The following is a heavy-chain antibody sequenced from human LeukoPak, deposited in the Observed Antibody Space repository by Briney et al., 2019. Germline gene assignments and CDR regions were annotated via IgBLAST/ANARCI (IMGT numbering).Heavy chain of an antibody. D-gene: IGHD6-6*01. Sequence: GGSLRLSCTASGVSFSSYAMNWVRQAPGKGLEWVLDICGSGESTYYADSVKGRFTISRENSKSTLYLQMNSLRAEDTALYYCAKARGYSSSSENNWFDPWGQGTLVTVSS. CDR3: AKARGYSSSSENNWFDP. J-gene: IGHJ5*02. CDR2: ICGSGEST. CDR1: GVSFSSYA. V-gene: IGHV3-23*01.